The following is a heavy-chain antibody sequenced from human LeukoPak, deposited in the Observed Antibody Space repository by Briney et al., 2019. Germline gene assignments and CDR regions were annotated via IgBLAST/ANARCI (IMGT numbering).Heavy chain of an antibody. CDR3: ARSYRGQRYNWNLHTSQYYYYMDV. D-gene: IGHD1-20*01. Sequence: SETLSLTCSVSSGSISGYYWSWIRQPPGKGLEWIGYIYYTGGTNYNPSLKSRVTLSVDTSKNQFSLKLSSVTAADTAVYYCARSYRGQRYNWNLHTSQYYYYMDVWGKGTTVTVSS. V-gene: IGHV4-59*01. J-gene: IGHJ6*03. CDR1: SGSISGYY. CDR2: IYYTGGT.